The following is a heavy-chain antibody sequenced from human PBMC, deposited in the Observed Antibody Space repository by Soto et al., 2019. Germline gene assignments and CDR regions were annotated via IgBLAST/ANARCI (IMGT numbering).Heavy chain of an antibody. CDR3: AKDSRPMTTVTTLNY. D-gene: IGHD4-17*01. Sequence: PGGSLRLSCAASGFTFSSYGMHWVRQAPGKGLEWVAVISYDGSNKYYADSVKGRFTISRDNSKNTLYLQMNSLRAEDTAVYYCAKDSRPMTTVTTLNYWGQGTLVTVS. CDR1: GFTFSSYG. CDR2: ISYDGSNK. J-gene: IGHJ4*02. V-gene: IGHV3-30*18.